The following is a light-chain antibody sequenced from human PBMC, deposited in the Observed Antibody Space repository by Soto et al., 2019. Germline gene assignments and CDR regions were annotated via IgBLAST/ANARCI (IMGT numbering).Light chain of an antibody. CDR2: DVS. V-gene: IGLV2-14*03. CDR3: SSYASTRSYV. Sequence: QSALTQPASVSGSPGQSITISCTGTSSDVGGYNYVSWYQQHPGKAPKLMLYDVSNRPSGVSNRFSCSKSGNSASLTISGLQAEDEADYYCSSYASTRSYVFGPGTKLTVL. J-gene: IGLJ1*01. CDR1: SSDVGGYNY.